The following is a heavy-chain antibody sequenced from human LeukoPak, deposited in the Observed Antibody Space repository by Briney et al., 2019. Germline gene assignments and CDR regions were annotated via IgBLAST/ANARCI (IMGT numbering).Heavy chain of an antibody. CDR1: GFTFSSYA. D-gene: IGHD3-9*01. CDR3: AKMIDYDILTGYYPDYYFDY. V-gene: IGHV3-23*01. J-gene: IGHJ4*02. CDR2: ISGSGGST. Sequence: GGSLRLSWAASGFTFSSYAMSWVRQAPGKGLESDSAISGSGGSTYYADSVKGRFTISRDNSKNTLYLQMNSLIAEDTAVYYCAKMIDYDILTGYYPDYYFDYWGQGTLVTVSS.